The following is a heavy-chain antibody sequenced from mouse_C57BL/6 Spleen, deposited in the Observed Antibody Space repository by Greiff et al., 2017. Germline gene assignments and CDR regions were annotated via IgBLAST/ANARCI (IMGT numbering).Heavy chain of an antibody. D-gene: IGHD1-1*01. CDR1: GFTFTDYY. CDR3: AISHYGSSYYYAMDY. Sequence: EVMLVESGGGLVQPGGSLSLSCAASGFTFTDYYMSWVRQPPGKALEWLGFIRNKANGYTTEYSASVKGRFTISRDNSQSILYLQMNALRAEDSATYYCAISHYGSSYYYAMDYWGQGTSVTVSS. V-gene: IGHV7-3*01. J-gene: IGHJ4*01. CDR2: IRNKANGYTT.